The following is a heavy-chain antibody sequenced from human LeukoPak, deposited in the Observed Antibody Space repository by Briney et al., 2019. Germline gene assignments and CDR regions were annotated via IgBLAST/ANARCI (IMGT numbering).Heavy chain of an antibody. CDR3: ARAPHSYDSGTYSVQQYFDL. D-gene: IGHD3-22*01. J-gene: IGHJ2*01. V-gene: IGHV4-59*01. Sequence: PSETLSLTCTVSGGSISSYYWSWIRQPPGKGLEWMGYMYNSGTTNYNPSLKSRVTISVDTSKNQFSLKLSSVTAADTAVYYCARAPHSYDSGTYSVQQYFDLWGRGTLVTVSS. CDR1: GGSISSYY. CDR2: MYNSGTT.